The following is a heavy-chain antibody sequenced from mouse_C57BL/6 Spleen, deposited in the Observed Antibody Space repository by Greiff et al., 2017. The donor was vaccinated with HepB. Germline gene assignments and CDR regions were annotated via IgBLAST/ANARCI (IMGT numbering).Heavy chain of an antibody. CDR2: IYPGDGDT. D-gene: IGHD2-1*01. Sequence: VQRVESGPELVKPGASVKISCKASGYAFSSSWMNWVKQRPGKGLEWIGRIYPGDGDTNYNGKFKGKATLTADKSSSTAYMQLSSLTSEDSAVYFCARGDYGNYKFDYWGQGTTLTVSS. CDR3: ARGDYGNYKFDY. CDR1: GYAFSSSW. V-gene: IGHV1-82*01. J-gene: IGHJ2*01.